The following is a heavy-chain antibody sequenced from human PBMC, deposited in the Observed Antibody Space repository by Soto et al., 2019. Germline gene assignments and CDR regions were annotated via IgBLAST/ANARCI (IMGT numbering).Heavy chain of an antibody. Sequence: PSETLSLTCTASGGSISSGGYYWSWIRQHPGKGLEWIGYIYYSGGTYYNPSLKSRVTISVDTSKNQFSLKLSSVTAADTAVYYCARAGISLPRGFWSGYYGGINWFDPWGQGTLVTVSS. CDR3: ARAGISLPRGFWSGYYGGINWFDP. CDR2: IYYSGGT. J-gene: IGHJ5*02. CDR1: GGSISSGGYY. V-gene: IGHV4-31*03. D-gene: IGHD3-3*01.